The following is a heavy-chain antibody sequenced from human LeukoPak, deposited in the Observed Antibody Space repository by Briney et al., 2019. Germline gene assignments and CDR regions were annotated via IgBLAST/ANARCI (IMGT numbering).Heavy chain of an antibody. D-gene: IGHD1-26*01. J-gene: IGHJ4*02. CDR1: GFTFSSYE. Sequence: GGSLRLSCAASGFTFSSYEMNWVRQAPGKGLEWVSAISASGGSTYYADSVKGRFTVSRDNSKNTLYLQMNSLRADDTALYYCAPKDGTLTLIDYWGQGTLVTVSS. V-gene: IGHV3-23*01. CDR2: ISASGGST. CDR3: APKDGTLTLIDY.